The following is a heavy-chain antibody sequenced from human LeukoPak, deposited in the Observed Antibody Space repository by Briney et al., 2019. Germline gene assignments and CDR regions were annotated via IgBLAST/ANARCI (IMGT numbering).Heavy chain of an antibody. D-gene: IGHD3-22*01. CDR2: IYYSGST. CDR1: GGSISSSSYY. Sequence: SETLSLTCTVSGGSISSSSYYWGWIRQPPGKGLESIGSIYYSGSTYYNPSLKSRVTISVDTSKNHFSLKLSSVTAADTAVYYCARGGHSMIVVGPFDYWGQGTLVTVSS. J-gene: IGHJ4*02. CDR3: ARGGHSMIVVGPFDY. V-gene: IGHV4-39*02.